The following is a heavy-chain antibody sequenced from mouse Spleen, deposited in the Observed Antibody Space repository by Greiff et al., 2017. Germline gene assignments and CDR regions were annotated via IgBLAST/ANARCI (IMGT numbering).Heavy chain of an antibody. D-gene: IGHD2-1*01. CDR1: GFTFSSYA. J-gene: IGHJ4*01. V-gene: IGHV5-6-5*01. Sequence: EVKVVESGGGLVKPGGSLKLSCAASGFTFSSYAMSWVRQTPEKRLEWVASISSGGSTYYPDSVKGRFTISRDNARNILYLQMSSLRSEDTAMYYCARGGNRGYAMDYWGQGTSVTVSS. CDR3: ARGGNRGYAMDY. CDR2: ISSGGST.